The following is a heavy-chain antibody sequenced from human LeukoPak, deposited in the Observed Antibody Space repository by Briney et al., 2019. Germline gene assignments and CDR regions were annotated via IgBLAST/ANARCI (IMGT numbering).Heavy chain of an antibody. CDR3: ARDDQDYYYYYMDV. J-gene: IGHJ6*03. V-gene: IGHV3-7*01. D-gene: IGHD2-2*01. CDR1: DFPFSAYR. CDR2: INQDGSEK. Sequence: GGSLRLSCIASDFPFSAYRMNWVRQAPGKGLECVATINQDGSEKYYVDSVKGRFTISRDNAKNSLYLQMNSLRAEDTAVYYCARDDQDYYYYYMDVWGKGTTVTISS.